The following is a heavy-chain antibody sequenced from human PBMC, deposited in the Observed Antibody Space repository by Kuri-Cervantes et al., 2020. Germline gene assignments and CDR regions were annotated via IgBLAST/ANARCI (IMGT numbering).Heavy chain of an antibody. Sequence: ASVKVSCKASGYTFTSYDINWVRQATGQGLEWMGWMNPNSGNTGYAQKFQGRVTMTRNTSISTAYMELSSLRSEDTAVYYCARATNLNNWNYGLSYYYGMDVWGQGTTVTVSS. CDR1: GYTFTSYD. D-gene: IGHD1-7*01. J-gene: IGHJ6*02. V-gene: IGHV1-8*01. CDR2: MNPNSGNT. CDR3: ARATNLNNWNYGLSYYYGMDV.